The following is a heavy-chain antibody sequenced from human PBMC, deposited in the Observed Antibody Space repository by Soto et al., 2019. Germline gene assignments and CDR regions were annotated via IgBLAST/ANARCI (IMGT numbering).Heavy chain of an antibody. D-gene: IGHD3-10*01. CDR1: GGSFGVYF. CDR3: SKGGGSLWS. CDR2: INHGGST. J-gene: IGHJ5*02. V-gene: IGHV4-34*01. Sequence: QVQLQQWGAGLLKPSETLSLTCAVSGGSFGVYFWTWIRQSPGKGLEWIGEINHGGSTNYNPSLKSRVPISIDTSKNQFSLKLSSVTVADTAVYYCSKGGGSLWSWGQGTLVTVSS.